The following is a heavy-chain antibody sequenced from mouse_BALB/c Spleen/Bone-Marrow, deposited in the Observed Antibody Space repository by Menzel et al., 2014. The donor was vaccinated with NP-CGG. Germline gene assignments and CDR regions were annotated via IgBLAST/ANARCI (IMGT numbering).Heavy chain of an antibody. CDR3: ARDDYDGYFDY. CDR2: IWAGGYI. J-gene: IGHJ2*01. V-gene: IGHV2-9*02. CDR1: GFSLTRYG. D-gene: IGHD2-4*01. Sequence: VQGVESGPGLVAPSQSLSITRTVSGFSLTRYGVHWVRQPPGKGLEWLGVIWAGGYINYNSALMSRLSISKDSSKSQVFLKMNSLQTDDTAMYYCARDDYDGYFDYWGQGTTLTVSS.